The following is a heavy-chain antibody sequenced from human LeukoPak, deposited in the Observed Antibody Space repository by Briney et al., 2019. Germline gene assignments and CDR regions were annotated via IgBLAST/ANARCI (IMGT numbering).Heavy chain of an antibody. CDR2: ISGSGGST. V-gene: IGHV3-23*01. D-gene: IGHD4-23*01. J-gene: IGHJ4*02. Sequence: GGSLRLSCTASGFTFGDYAMSWFRQAPGKGLEWVSAISGSGGSTYYADSVKGRFTISRDNSKNTLYLQMNSLRAEDTAVYYCAKDRPTVVTRRHYFDYWGQGTLVTVSS. CDR3: AKDRPTVVTRRHYFDY. CDR1: GFTFGDYA.